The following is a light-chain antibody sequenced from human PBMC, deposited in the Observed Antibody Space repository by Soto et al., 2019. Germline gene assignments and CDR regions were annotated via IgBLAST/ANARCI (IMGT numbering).Light chain of an antibody. J-gene: IGLJ2*01. CDR3: AAWDDSLNGVV. CDR2: SNN. CDR1: SSNIGSNT. Sequence: QSVLTQPPSASGTPGQRVTISCSGSSSNIGSNTVNWYQQLPGTAPKLLIYSNNQRPSGVPDRFSGSKSGTSASLAISGGQSEDEADYYCAAWDDSLNGVVFGGGTKLTVL. V-gene: IGLV1-44*01.